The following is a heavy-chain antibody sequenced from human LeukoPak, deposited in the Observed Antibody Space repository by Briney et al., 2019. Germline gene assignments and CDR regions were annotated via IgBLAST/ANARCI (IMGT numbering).Heavy chain of an antibody. J-gene: IGHJ6*03. V-gene: IGHV3-7*01. D-gene: IGHD5-18*01. CDR1: GFTFSSYW. CDR3: ARRGYSYGLIHYYYYYMDV. CDR2: IKQDGSEK. Sequence: GGSPRLSCAASGFTFSSYWMSWVLQAPGKGLEWVANIKQDGSEKYYVDSVKGRFTISRDNAKNSLYLQMNSLRAEDTAVYYCARRGYSYGLIHYYYYYMDVWGKGTTVTVPS.